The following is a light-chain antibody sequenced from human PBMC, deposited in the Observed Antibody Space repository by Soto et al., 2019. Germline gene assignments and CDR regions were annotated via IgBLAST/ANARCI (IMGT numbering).Light chain of an antibody. CDR1: SSDVGGYNY. CDR2: DVS. CDR3: CSYAGSYTHV. J-gene: IGLJ1*01. V-gene: IGLV2-11*01. Sequence: QSALTQPRSVSGSPGQSVTISCTGTSSDVGGYNYVSWYQQYPGKAPKLMIYDVSKRPSGVPDRFSGSKSGNTASLTISGLQAEDEADYYCCSYAGSYTHVFGTGTKVTV.